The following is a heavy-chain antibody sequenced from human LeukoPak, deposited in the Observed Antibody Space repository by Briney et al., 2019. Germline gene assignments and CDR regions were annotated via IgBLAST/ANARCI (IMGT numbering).Heavy chain of an antibody. CDR2: ISGGGGST. Sequence: PGGSLRLSCAASGFTFANYAMTWVRQAPGKGLEWVSTISGGGGSTFYADSVKGRFTISRDNSKNTVYLQVNSLRAEDTAVYYCAKSPNNKIAGVKNLALDYWGQGTLLTVSS. CDR3: AKSPNNKIAGVKNLALDY. D-gene: IGHD3-22*01. CDR1: GFTFANYA. J-gene: IGHJ4*02. V-gene: IGHV3-23*01.